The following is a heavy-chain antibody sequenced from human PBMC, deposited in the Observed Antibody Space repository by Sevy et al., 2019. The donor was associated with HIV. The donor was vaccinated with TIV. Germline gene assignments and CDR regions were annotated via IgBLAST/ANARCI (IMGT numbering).Heavy chain of an antibody. D-gene: IGHD3-10*01. CDR1: GFTFSDYN. CDR3: ARETSSFGEGIYYGMDV. Sequence: GGSLRLSCAASGFTFSDYNMNWVRQAPGKGLEWVSSISRISNYIYYADSVKGRFTISRDSAKNSLYLQMNSLRAEDTAVYYCARETSSFGEGIYYGMDVWGQGTTVTVSS. CDR2: ISRISNYI. V-gene: IGHV3-21*01. J-gene: IGHJ6*02.